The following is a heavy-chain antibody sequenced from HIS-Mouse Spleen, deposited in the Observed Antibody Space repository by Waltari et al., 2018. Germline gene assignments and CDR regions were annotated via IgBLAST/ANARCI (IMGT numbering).Heavy chain of an antibody. J-gene: IGHJ4*02. D-gene: IGHD3-10*01. Sequence: QLQLQESGPGLVKPSETLSITCTVPGGSISRSSYYWGWIRQPPGKGLEWIGSIYYSGSTYYNPSLKSRVTISVDTSKNQFSLKLSSVTAADTAVYYCARAYYYGSGSYYKGYFDYWGQGTLVTVSS. CDR1: GGSISRSSYY. CDR3: ARAYYYGSGSYYKGYFDY. CDR2: IYYSGST. V-gene: IGHV4-39*07.